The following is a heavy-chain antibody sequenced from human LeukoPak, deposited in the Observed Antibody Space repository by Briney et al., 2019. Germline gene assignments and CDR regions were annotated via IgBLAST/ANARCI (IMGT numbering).Heavy chain of an antibody. CDR1: GFTFSSYA. Sequence: GSLRLSCAASGFTFSSYAMSWVRQAPGKGLEWIGSLYYSGTTYCTPSLKSRVSISVDTSNNQFSLTLSSVTAADTAVYYCARLLIRSGGRRSLNWFDPWGQGTLVTVSS. J-gene: IGHJ5*02. V-gene: IGHV4-38-2*01. CDR3: ARLLIRSGGRRSLNWFDP. CDR2: LYYSGTT. D-gene: IGHD2-15*01.